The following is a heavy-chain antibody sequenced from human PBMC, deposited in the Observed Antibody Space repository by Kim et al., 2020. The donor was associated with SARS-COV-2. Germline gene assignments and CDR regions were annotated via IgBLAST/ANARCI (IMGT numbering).Heavy chain of an antibody. CDR2: IKQDGSEK. CDR3: AREVGHFDWLLPEDYYYYGMDV. D-gene: IGHD3-9*01. CDR1: GFTFSSYW. Sequence: GGSLRLSCAASGFTFSSYWMSWVRQAPGKGLEWVANIKQDGSEKYYVDSVKGRFTISRDNAKNSLYLQMNSLRAEDTAVYYCAREVGHFDWLLPEDYYYYGMDVWGQGTTVTVSS. V-gene: IGHV3-7*01. J-gene: IGHJ6*02.